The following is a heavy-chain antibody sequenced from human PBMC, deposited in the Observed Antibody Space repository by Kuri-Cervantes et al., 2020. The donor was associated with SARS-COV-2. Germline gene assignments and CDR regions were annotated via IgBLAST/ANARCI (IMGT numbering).Heavy chain of an antibody. CDR2: INPNSGGT. CDR1: GYTFTGYY. CDR3: ARERDYYYGTDV. V-gene: IGHV1-2*02. Sequence: ASVKVSCKASGYTFTGYYMHWVRQAPGQGLEWMGWINPNSGGTNYAQKFQGRVTMTRDTSISTAYMELSRLRSDDTAVYYCARERDYYYGTDVWGRGPTVTVSS. J-gene: IGHJ6*02.